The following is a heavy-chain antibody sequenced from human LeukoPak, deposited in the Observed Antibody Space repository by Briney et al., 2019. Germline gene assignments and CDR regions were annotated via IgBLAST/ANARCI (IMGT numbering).Heavy chain of an antibody. Sequence: PSETLSLTCTVSGGSVSSGSYYWGWIRQPPGKGLEWIGNIYYSGSTYYNPSLKSRVTISVETSKNQFSLQLNSVTPEDTAVYYCARGTTEIYYYYYMDVWGKGTTVTISS. D-gene: IGHD1-1*01. CDR1: GGSVSSGSYY. CDR2: IYYSGST. CDR3: ARGTTEIYYYYYMDV. J-gene: IGHJ6*03. V-gene: IGHV4-39*07.